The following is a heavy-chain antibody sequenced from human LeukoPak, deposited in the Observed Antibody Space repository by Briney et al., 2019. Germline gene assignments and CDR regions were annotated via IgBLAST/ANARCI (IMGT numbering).Heavy chain of an antibody. CDR1: GFTFSNYA. CDR2: ISGSGGRT. Sequence: PGGSLRLSCAASGFTFSNYAMSWVRQPPGKGLEWVSHISGSGGRTYYEDSVKGRFTISRDNSKNTLYLQMNSLRAEDTAVYYCAKDGYDYVWGSYRYSDYWGQGTLVTVSS. CDR3: AKDGYDYVWGSYRYSDY. J-gene: IGHJ4*02. V-gene: IGHV3-23*01. D-gene: IGHD3-16*02.